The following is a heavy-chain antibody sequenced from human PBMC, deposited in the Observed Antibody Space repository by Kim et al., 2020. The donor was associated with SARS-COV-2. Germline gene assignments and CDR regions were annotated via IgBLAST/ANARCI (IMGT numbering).Heavy chain of an antibody. CDR3: ARDLFDIVVVPAYYGMDV. Sequence: SVKVSCKASGGTFSSYAISWVRQAPGQGLEWMGGIIPIFGTANYAQKFQGRVTITADESTSTAYMELSSLRSEDTAVYYCARDLFDIVVVPAYYGMDVWGQGTTVTVSS. J-gene: IGHJ6*02. CDR1: GGTFSSYA. D-gene: IGHD2-2*01. CDR2: IIPIFGTA. V-gene: IGHV1-69*13.